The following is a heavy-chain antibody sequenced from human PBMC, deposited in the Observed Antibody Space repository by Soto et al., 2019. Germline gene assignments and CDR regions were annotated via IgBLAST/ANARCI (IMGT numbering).Heavy chain of an antibody. J-gene: IGHJ5*02. CDR3: ARTTSSGWSSWFDP. CDR2: IYYSGST. V-gene: IGHV4-59*01. Sequence: PSETLSLTCTVSGCSISSYYWSWIRQSPGKGLEWIGYIYYSGSTNYNPSLKSRVTISVDTSKNQFSLKLSSVTAADTAVYYCARTTSSGWSSWFDPWGQGTLVTVSS. D-gene: IGHD6-19*01. CDR1: GCSISSYY.